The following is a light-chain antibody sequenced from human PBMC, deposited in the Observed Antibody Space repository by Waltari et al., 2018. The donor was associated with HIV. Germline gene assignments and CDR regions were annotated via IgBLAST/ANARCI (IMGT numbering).Light chain of an antibody. J-gene: IGLJ2*01. CDR1: SSKIGNNY. CDR3: VTWADRSSGPVV. Sequence: QSVLTQPPSASGTPGQRITIPCSGSSSKIGNNYVHWYQHLPGTAPKLLIYRTKQRASGFPYRFSGSKSGTSASLAISGLRSEDEADYYCVTWADRSSGPVVFGGGTKVTVL. V-gene: IGLV1-47*01. CDR2: RTK.